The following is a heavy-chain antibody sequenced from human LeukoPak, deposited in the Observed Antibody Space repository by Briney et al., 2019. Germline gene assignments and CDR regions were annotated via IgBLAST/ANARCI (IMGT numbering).Heavy chain of an antibody. D-gene: IGHD6-13*01. Sequence: GGSLRLPCAASGFTFSSYWMSWVRQAPGKGLEWVANIKQDGSEKYYVDSVKGRFTISRDNAKNSLYLQMNSLRAEDTAVYYCARVEIDNSWGKVYYYYYMDVWGKGTTVTVSS. CDR3: ARVEIDNSWGKVYYYYYMDV. CDR2: IKQDGSEK. V-gene: IGHV3-7*01. CDR1: GFTFSSYW. J-gene: IGHJ6*03.